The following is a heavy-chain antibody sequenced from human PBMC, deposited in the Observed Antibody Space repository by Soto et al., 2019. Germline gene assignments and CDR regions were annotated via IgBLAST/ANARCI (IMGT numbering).Heavy chain of an antibody. CDR2: IIPIFGTA. V-gene: IGHV1-69*01. CDR3: ARTPGIAVAGTWNYFDY. D-gene: IGHD6-19*01. CDR1: GGTFSSYA. J-gene: IGHJ4*02. Sequence: QVQLVQSGAEVKKPGSSVKVSCNASGGTFSSYAISWVRQAPGQGLEWMGGIIPIFGTANYAQKFQGRVTITADESTSTAYMELSSLRSEDTAVYYCARTPGIAVAGTWNYFDYWGQGTLVTVSS.